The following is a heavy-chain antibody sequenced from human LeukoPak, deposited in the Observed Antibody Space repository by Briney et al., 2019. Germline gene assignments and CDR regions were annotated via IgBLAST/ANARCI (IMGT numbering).Heavy chain of an antibody. CDR2: MNPNSGNT. CDR1: GYTFTRYD. V-gene: IGHV1-8*01. J-gene: IGHJ5*02. D-gene: IGHD3-3*01. Sequence: GASVKVSCKASGYTFTRYDINWGRQATGQGLEWMGWMNPNSGNTGYAQEFQGRVTMTRNTSISTAYMELSSLRSEDTAVYYCARVSTIFGSAPWGQETLVTVSS. CDR3: ARVSTIFGSAP.